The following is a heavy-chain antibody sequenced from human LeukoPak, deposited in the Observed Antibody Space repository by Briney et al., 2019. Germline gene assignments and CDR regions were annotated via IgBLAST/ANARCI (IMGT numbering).Heavy chain of an antibody. D-gene: IGHD3-22*01. J-gene: IGHJ4*02. CDR1: GFTFSSYA. CDR2: ISGSGGST. Sequence: GGSLRLSCAASGFTFSSYAMSWVRQAPGKGLEWVSAISGSGGSTYYADSVKGRFTISRDNSKNTLYLQMNSLRAEDTAVYYCAKVPRRGYYDSSGYLFWDYWGQGTLVTVSS. CDR3: AKVPRRGYYDSSGYLFWDY. V-gene: IGHV3-23*01.